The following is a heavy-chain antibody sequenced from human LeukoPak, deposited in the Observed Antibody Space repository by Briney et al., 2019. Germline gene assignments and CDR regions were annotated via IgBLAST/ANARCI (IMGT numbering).Heavy chain of an antibody. CDR1: GYNFFTYG. J-gene: IGHJ6*02. CDR3: ARGRYDFWSGYSTYGMDV. V-gene: IGHV1-18*01. CDR2: ISPHNGNA. Sequence: ASVKVSCKASGYNFFTYGITWVRQAPGQGLEWMGWISPHNGNANYAQKFQDRVIMTTDTSTNTAFMEVRSLRSDDTAMYYCARGRYDFWSGYSTYGMDVWGQGTTVTVSS. D-gene: IGHD3-3*01.